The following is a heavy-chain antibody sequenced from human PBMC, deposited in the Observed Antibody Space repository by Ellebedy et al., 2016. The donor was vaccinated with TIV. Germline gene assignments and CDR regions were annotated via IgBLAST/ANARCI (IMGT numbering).Heavy chain of an antibody. V-gene: IGHV4-30-2*05. CDR1: APTNTPDVFP. J-gene: IGHJ4*02. CDR3: ARYSNLGRASSFFDY. Sequence: SETLSLXXTVYAPTNTPDVFPCISMRPGPGLEVHRIGKIYKSQSTSYNPSLKNRVAISLDTSNNRFYLNLNSVTAADTAVYFCARYSNLGRASSFFDYWGQGSLVTVSS. D-gene: IGHD6-6*01. CDR2: IYKSQST.